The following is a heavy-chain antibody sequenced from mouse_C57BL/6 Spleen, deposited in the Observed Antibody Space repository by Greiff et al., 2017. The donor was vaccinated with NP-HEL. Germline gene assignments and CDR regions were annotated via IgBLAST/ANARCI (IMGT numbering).Heavy chain of an antibody. Sequence: QVQLQQSGAELVRPGASVKLSCKASGYTFTDYYINWVKQRPGQGLEWIARIYPGSGNTYYNEKFKGKATLTAEKSSSTAYMQLSSLTSEDSAVYFCARHYGNYDAMDYWGQGTSVTVSS. CDR3: ARHYGNYDAMDY. J-gene: IGHJ4*01. D-gene: IGHD2-1*01. CDR2: IYPGSGNT. V-gene: IGHV1-76*01. CDR1: GYTFTDYY.